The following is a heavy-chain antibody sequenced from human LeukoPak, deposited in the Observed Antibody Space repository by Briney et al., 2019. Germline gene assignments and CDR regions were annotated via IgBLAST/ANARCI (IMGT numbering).Heavy chain of an antibody. V-gene: IGHV3-21*01. Sequence: GGSLRLSCAASRFTFSSYTMNWVRQAPGKGLEWVSSISSSGTYIYYADSVKGRFSISRDNAKNTMYLQMNSLRAEDTAVYYCARASYGVVLDYWGQGTLVTVSS. CDR3: ARASYGVVLDY. CDR2: ISSSGTYI. J-gene: IGHJ4*02. CDR1: RFTFSSYT. D-gene: IGHD4-17*01.